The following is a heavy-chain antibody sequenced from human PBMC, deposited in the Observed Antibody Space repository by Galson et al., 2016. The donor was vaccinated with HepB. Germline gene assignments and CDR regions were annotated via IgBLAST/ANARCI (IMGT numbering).Heavy chain of an antibody. D-gene: IGHD6-6*01. J-gene: IGHJ6*02. CDR3: TRDGGSSSVPGMDV. V-gene: IGHV1-18*04. CDR1: AYRFTYYG. CDR2: ISGYDGHT. Sequence: SVKVSCKASAYRFTYYGISWARQAPGQGLEWMGWISGYDGHTKYAQNFQGRVIMTTDTSTSTAYMELGSLRSGDTAVYYCTRDGGSSSVPGMDVWGQGTTVVVSS.